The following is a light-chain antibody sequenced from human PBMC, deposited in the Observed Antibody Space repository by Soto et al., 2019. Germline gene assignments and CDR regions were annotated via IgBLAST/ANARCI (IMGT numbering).Light chain of an antibody. Sequence: QSALTQPASVSGXXXXSXXXXXXGXSXXVGGYNYVSWYQQHPGKAPKLMIYDVSNRPSGVSNRFSGSKSGNTASLTISGLQAEDEADYYCSSYTSSSTLVFGGGTKVTVL. V-gene: IGLV2-14*01. J-gene: IGLJ2*01. CDR1: SXXVGGYNY. CDR3: SSYTSSSTLV. CDR2: DVS.